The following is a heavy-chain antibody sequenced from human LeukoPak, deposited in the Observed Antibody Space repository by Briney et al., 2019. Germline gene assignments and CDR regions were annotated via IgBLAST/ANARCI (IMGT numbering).Heavy chain of an antibody. V-gene: IGHV3-30*02. CDR3: ARLGPVNKDHYIDV. Sequence: GGSLRPSCATSGFTFSTSDMDWVRQAPGKGLEWVSFIQYDGSRKDYVDSVKGRFTISRDNSKNTLYLQMFSLRPEDTAVYFCARLGPVNKDHYIDVGGKGTTVTISS. CDR1: GFTFSTSD. CDR2: IQYDGSRK. D-gene: IGHD7-27*01. J-gene: IGHJ6*03.